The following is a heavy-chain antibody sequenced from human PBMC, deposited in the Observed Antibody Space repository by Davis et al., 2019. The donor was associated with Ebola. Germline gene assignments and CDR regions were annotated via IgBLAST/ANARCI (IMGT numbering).Heavy chain of an antibody. V-gene: IGHV1-2*06. D-gene: IGHD6-19*01. CDR2: INPNSGGT. J-gene: IGHJ6*04. Sequence: AAPVKVSCKASGYTFTGYYMHWVRQAPGQGLEWMGRINPNSGGTNYAQKFQGRVTMTRDTSISTAYMELSRLESDDTAVYYCARGGVGQWLVYYYYGMDVWGKGTTVTVSS. CDR3: ARGGVGQWLVYYYYGMDV. CDR1: GYTFTGYY.